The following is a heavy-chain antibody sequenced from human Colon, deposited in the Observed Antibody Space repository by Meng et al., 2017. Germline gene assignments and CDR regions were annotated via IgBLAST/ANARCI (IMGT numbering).Heavy chain of an antibody. J-gene: IGHJ4*02. V-gene: IGHV3-21*01. D-gene: IGHD6-19*01. CDR1: GFTFSSYS. Sequence: GGSLRLSCAASGFTFSSYSMNWVRQAPGRGLEWVSSISSSSSYIYYADSVKGRFTISRDNAKNSLYLQMNSLRAEDTAVYYCASTTGIAVAGTRYWGQGTLVTSPQ. CDR3: ASTTGIAVAGTRY. CDR2: ISSSSSYI.